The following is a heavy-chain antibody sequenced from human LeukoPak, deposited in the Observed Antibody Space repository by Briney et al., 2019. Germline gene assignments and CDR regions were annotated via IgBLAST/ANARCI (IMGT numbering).Heavy chain of an antibody. V-gene: IGHV5-51*01. J-gene: IGHJ3*02. Sequence: GESLRISCKASGHTFTSYWIGWVRQMPDKGLEWMAIIYPGADSDMRYSPSFQGQVTISFDMSINTAYLQWSSLKASDTAMYYCARNHYYGAGTYYNVFDALDIWGQGTMVTVSS. CDR2: IYPGADSDM. CDR3: ARNHYYGAGTYYNVFDALDI. D-gene: IGHD3-10*01. CDR1: GHTFTSYW.